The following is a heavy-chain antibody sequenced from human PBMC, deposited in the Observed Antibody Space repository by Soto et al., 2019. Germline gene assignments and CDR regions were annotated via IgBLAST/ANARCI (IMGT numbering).Heavy chain of an antibody. CDR2: ISWDCGST. Sequence: GRFLRFSGAPFGFTFLDSTLHRVRREPGKGLGWVSLISWDCGSTCYANSVKGRFTISRDNSKTSLYLQMNSLRTEDTALYYCAKDRSYDNSGMDVWSQRTTLT. CDR1: GFTFLDST. CDR3: AKDRSYDNSGMDV. D-gene: IGHD3-22*01. J-gene: IGHJ6*02. V-gene: IGHV3-43*01.